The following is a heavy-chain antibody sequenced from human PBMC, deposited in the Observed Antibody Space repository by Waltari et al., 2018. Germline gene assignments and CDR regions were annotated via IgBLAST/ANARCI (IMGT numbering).Heavy chain of an antibody. Sequence: QVQLVQSGAEVKKPGASVKVSCKVSGYTLTDLSMHWVRQAPGKGLEWMGGFDPEEGETIYEQKFQGRVTMTEDTATDTAYMELSSLRSEDTAVYYCATDRSLCSSTSCSGYWGQGTLVIVSS. CDR1: GYTLTDLS. CDR2: FDPEEGET. CDR3: ATDRSLCSSTSCSGY. D-gene: IGHD2-2*01. J-gene: IGHJ4*02. V-gene: IGHV1-24*01.